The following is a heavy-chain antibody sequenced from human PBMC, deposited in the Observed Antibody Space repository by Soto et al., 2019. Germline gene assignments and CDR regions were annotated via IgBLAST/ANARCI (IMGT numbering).Heavy chain of an antibody. CDR3: ARVMIYSSGWYGDY. D-gene: IGHD6-19*01. CDR2: INHSGST. Sequence: PSETLSLTCAVYGGSFSGYYWSWIRQPPGKGLEWIGEINHSGSTNYNPSLKSRVTISVDTSKNQFSLKLSSVTAADTAVYYCARVMIYSSGWYGDYWGQGTLVTVSS. CDR1: GGSFSGYY. V-gene: IGHV4-34*01. J-gene: IGHJ4*02.